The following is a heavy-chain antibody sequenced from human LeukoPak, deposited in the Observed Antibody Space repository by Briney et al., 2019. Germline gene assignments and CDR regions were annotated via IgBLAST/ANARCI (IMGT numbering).Heavy chain of an antibody. CDR3: ARDPPGIAASVSGG. CDR1: GFTVSNNY. V-gene: IGHV3-53*01. D-gene: IGHD6-13*01. Sequence: GGSQRLSCKASGFTVSNNYMNWVRQAPGKGLEWVALIYSGGTTNYADSVKGRCTISRDNSKNTLYLQMTNVRVEDTAVYYCARDPPGIAASVSGGWGQGTLVTVSS. CDR2: IYSGGTT. J-gene: IGHJ4*02.